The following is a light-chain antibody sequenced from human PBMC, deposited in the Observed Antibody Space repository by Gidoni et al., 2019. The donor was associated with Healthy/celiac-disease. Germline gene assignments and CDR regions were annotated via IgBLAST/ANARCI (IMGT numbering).Light chain of an antibody. J-gene: IGKJ2*01. CDR1: QSVSSSY. CDR2: GAS. V-gene: IGKV3-20*01. Sequence: EIVLTQSPGTLSLSPGERATLSCRASQSVSSSYLAWYQQKPGQAPRLLIYGASSRATGIPDRFSGSGSGPDFTLTISRLEPEDFAVYYCQQSNTFGQGTKLEIK. CDR3: QQSNT.